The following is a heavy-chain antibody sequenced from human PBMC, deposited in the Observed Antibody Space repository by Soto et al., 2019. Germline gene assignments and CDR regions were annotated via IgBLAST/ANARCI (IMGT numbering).Heavy chain of an antibody. D-gene: IGHD2-21*01. CDR1: NGSISSSLW. V-gene: IGHV4-4*02. Sequence: QVQLPESGPGLVKPSGTLSLTCTVSNGSISSSLWWSWVRQSPGEGLEWIGEVAQSGSFGSIPSLHSDLTILLVKPTNRCSLRLASVTAADTAVSYCAINRFDCYDFDSWGHGILVSVAS. J-gene: IGHJ4*01. CDR2: VAQSGSF. CDR3: AINRFDCYDFDS.